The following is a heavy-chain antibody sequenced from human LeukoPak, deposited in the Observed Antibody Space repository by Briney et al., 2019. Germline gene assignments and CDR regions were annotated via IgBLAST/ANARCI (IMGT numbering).Heavy chain of an antibody. V-gene: IGHV3-23*01. CDR3: AKDSGYTYGLSPYYFDC. J-gene: IGHJ4*02. CDR2: ITGSGVST. Sequence: PGGSLRLSCAASGFTFGSYAMSWGRQAPGKGLEWVSAITGSGVSTHYADSVKGRFTISRDNSKDSPYLQMSSLRAEDTAVYYCAKDSGYTYGLSPYYFDCWGQGTLVTVSA. D-gene: IGHD5-18*01. CDR1: GFTFGSYA.